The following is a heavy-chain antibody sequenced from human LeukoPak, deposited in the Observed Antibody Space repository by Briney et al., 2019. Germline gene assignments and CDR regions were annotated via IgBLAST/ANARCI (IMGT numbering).Heavy chain of an antibody. J-gene: IGHJ3*02. D-gene: IGHD4-17*01. CDR3: ARRNYGDSDDVFDI. CDR1: GGSISSSSYY. V-gene: IGHV4-39*07. Sequence: SETLSLTCTVSGGSISSSSYYWGWFRQPPGKGLEWIGNIYYSGSTYYNPSLKSRVTISVDTSKNQFSLKLSSVTAADTAIYFCARRNYGDSDDVFDIWGQGTMVTVSS. CDR2: IYYSGST.